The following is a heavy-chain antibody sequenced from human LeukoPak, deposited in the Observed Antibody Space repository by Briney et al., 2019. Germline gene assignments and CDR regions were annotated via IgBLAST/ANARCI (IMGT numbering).Heavy chain of an antibody. Sequence: GASVKVSCKASGGTFSSYAISWVRQAPGQGLGWMGRIIPIFGIANYAQKFQGRVTITADKSTSTAYMELSSLRSEDTAVYYCARDRGYYYDSSGYYNAFDIWGQGTMVTVSS. CDR3: ARDRGYYYDSSGYYNAFDI. CDR2: IIPIFGIA. J-gene: IGHJ3*02. D-gene: IGHD3-22*01. V-gene: IGHV1-69*04. CDR1: GGTFSSYA.